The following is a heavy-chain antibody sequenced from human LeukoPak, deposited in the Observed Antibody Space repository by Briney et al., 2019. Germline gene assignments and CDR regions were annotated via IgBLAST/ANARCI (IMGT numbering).Heavy chain of an antibody. Sequence: PSETLSLTCTVSGGSISSYYWSWIRQPPGKGLEWIGYIYYSGSTNYNPSLKSRVTISVDTSKNQFSLKLSSVTAADTAVYYCARHGDIVVVPADLNWFDPWGQGTLVTVSS. V-gene: IGHV4-59*08. CDR2: IYYSGST. CDR3: ARHGDIVVVPADLNWFDP. CDR1: GGSISSYY. D-gene: IGHD2-2*01. J-gene: IGHJ5*02.